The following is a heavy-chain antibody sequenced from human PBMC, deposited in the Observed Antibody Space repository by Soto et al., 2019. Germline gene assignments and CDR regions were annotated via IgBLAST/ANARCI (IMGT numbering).Heavy chain of an antibody. CDR2: IIPIFGTA. Sequence: SVKVSCKASGGTFSSYAISWVRQAPGQGLEWMGGIIPIFGTANYAQKFQGRVAITADESTSTAYMELSSLRSEDTAVYYCARDPTYSGYSRLGFFDYWGQGTLVTVSS. CDR1: GGTFSSYA. CDR3: ARDPTYSGYSRLGFFDY. J-gene: IGHJ4*02. V-gene: IGHV1-69*13. D-gene: IGHD5-12*01.